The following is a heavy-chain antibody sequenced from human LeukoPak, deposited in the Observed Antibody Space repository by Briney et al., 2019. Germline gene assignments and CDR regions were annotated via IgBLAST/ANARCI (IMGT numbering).Heavy chain of an antibody. CDR2: IGAYNGNT. V-gene: IGHV1-18*01. Sequence: ASVKVSCKASGYTFTSYGISWVRQAPGQGLEWMGWIGAYNGNTNYAQKFQGRVTITADKSTSTAYMELSSLRSEDTAVYYCARAYYDSSVDYYYYGMDVWGQGTTVTVSS. CDR3: ARAYYDSSVDYYYYGMDV. D-gene: IGHD3-22*01. CDR1: GYTFTSYG. J-gene: IGHJ6*02.